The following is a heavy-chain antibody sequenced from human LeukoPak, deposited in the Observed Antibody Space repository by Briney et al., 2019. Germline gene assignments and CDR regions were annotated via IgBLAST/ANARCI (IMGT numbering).Heavy chain of an antibody. CDR2: ISGSGSST. Sequence: GSLRLSCEASGFSFSIYGMSWVRQAPGKGLEWVSGISGSGSSTYYADSVKGRFTISRDNSKSTLYLQMNSLRAEDTAVYYCAKDRHAPGRYCSSTICFPFDPWGQGTLVTVSS. D-gene: IGHD2-2*01. CDR3: AKDRHAPGRYCSSTICFPFDP. J-gene: IGHJ5*02. CDR1: GFSFSIYG. V-gene: IGHV3-23*01.